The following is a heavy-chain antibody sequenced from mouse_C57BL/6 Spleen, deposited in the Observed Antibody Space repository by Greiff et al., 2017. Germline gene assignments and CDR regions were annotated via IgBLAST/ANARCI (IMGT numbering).Heavy chain of an antibody. CDR3: ARSEGWVPHCFDY. CDR1: GYTFTSYW. D-gene: IGHD2-3*01. CDR2: IYPSDSET. J-gene: IGHJ2*01. V-gene: IGHV1-61*01. Sequence: QVQLQQPGAELVRPGSSVKLSCKASGYTFTSYWMDWVKQRPGQGLAWIGNIYPSDSETHYNQKFKDKATLTVDKSSSTAYMQRSSLTSEDSAVYYGARSEGWVPHCFDYWGQGTTLTVSS.